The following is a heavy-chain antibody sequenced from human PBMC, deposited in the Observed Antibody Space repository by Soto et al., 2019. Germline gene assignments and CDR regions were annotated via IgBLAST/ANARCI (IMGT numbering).Heavy chain of an antibody. V-gene: IGHV3-21*01. CDR2: ISSSSSYI. CDR1: GFTFSSYS. Sequence: GGSLRLSCAASGFTFSSYSMNWVRQAPGKGLEWVSSISSSSSYIYYADSVKGRFTISRDNAKNSLYLQMNSLRAEDTAVYYCARPLPPFSSWDYYFDYWGQGTLVTVS. CDR3: ARPLPPFSSWDYYFDY. J-gene: IGHJ4*02. D-gene: IGHD6-13*01.